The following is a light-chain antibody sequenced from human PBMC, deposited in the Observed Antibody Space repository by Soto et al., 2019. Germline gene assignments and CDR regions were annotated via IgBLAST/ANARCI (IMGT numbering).Light chain of an antibody. CDR3: SSYRSSSTTYV. CDR2: EVS. CDR1: RSNIGSEA. Sequence: QSVLTQPPSASGTPGQRVTISCSGSRSNIGSEAVSWFQQHPGKAPKLMIYEVSNRPSGVSNRFSGSKSGNTASLTISGLQAEDEADYYCSSYRSSSTTYVFGTGTKVTVL. J-gene: IGLJ1*01. V-gene: IGLV2-14*01.